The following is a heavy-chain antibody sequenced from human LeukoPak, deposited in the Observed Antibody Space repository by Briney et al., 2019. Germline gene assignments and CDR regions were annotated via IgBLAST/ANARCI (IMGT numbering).Heavy chain of an antibody. CDR1: GFTFSSYA. CDR3: AKVRYDSSGYQSPYFDY. V-gene: IGHV3-23*01. CDR2: ISGSGGST. J-gene: IGHJ4*02. Sequence: PGGSLRLSCAASGFTFSSYAMSWVRQAPGKGLEWVSVISGSGGSTYYADSVRGRFTISRDNSKNTLYLQMNSLRAEDTAVHYCAKVRYDSSGYQSPYFDYWGQGILVTVSS. D-gene: IGHD3-22*01.